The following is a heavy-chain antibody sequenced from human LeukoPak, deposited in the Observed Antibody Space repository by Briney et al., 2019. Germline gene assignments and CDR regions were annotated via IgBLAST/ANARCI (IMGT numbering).Heavy chain of an antibody. CDR3: AKGHLGVPPFYYYMDV. V-gene: IGHV3-48*01. CDR1: GFTFSSYS. CDR2: ISSSSSTI. J-gene: IGHJ6*03. Sequence: PGGSLRLSCAASGFTFSSYSMNWVRQAPGKGLEWVSFISSSSSTIYYAYSVKGRFTISRDNAKNTLYLQMYSLRAEDTAVYYCAKGHLGVPPFYYYMDVWGKGTTVTVSS.